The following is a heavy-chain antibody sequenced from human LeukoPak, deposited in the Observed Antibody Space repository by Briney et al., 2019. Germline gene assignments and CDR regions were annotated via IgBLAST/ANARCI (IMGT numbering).Heavy chain of an antibody. CDR2: IKHDGSEK. V-gene: IGHV3-7*01. Sequence: GGSLTLSCPASRFAFSSYWMSWVRQAPGKGLAWVANIKHDGSEKYYLDSVKGRFTISRDNAKNSLYLQMNSPRAEDTAMYYCARDTPVGYSSGWYGNDYWGQGTLVTVSS. D-gene: IGHD6-19*01. J-gene: IGHJ4*02. CDR1: RFAFSSYW. CDR3: ARDTPVGYSSGWYGNDY.